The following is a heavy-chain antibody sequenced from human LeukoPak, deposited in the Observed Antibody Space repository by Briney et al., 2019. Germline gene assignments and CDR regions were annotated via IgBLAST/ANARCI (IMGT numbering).Heavy chain of an antibody. CDR3: ARDYYDSSGYYYQTGDAFDI. J-gene: IGHJ3*02. Sequence: GGSLRLSCAASGFTFSDYYMSWIRQAPGKGLEWVSYISSSGSTIYYADSVKGRFTISRDNAKNSLYLQMNSLRAEDTAVYYCARDYYDSSGYYYQTGDAFDIWGQGTMVTVSS. V-gene: IGHV3-11*01. D-gene: IGHD3-22*01. CDR1: GFTFSDYY. CDR2: ISSSGSTI.